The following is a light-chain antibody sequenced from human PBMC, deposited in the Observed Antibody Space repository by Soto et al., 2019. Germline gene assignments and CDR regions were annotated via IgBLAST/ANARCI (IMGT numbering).Light chain of an antibody. J-gene: IGKJ3*01. CDR2: DAS. CDR3: QQRSNWPPFT. CDR1: QSISTY. Sequence: EIVLTQSPATLSLSPGERATLSCRASQSISTYLAWYQQTPGQAPRLLIYDASSRAPGIPARFSGSGSGTDFTLTISSLEPEDFAVYYCQQRSNWPPFTFGPGTKVDVK. V-gene: IGKV3-11*01.